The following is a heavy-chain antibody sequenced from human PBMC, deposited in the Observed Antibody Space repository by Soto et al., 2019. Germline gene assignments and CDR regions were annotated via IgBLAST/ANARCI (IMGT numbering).Heavy chain of an antibody. CDR2: IIPIFGTA. D-gene: IGHD3-10*01. J-gene: IGHJ3*02. Sequence: SVKVTCKASGGTFSSYSISWVRQAPGQGLEWMGGIIPIFGTANYAQKSQGRVTITADESTSTAYMELSSLTSEDTAVYYCSSGSGRKIDAFDIWGQGTMVTVSS. CDR3: SSGSGRKIDAFDI. V-gene: IGHV1-69*13. CDR1: GGTFSSYS.